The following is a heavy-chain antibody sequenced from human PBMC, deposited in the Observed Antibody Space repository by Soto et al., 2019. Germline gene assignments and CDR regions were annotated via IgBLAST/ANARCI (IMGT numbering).Heavy chain of an antibody. CDR2: INHSGST. Sequence: SETLSLTYAVYGGSFSGYYWSWIRQPPGKGLEWIGEINHSGSTNYNPSLKSRVTISVDTSKNQFSLKLSSVTAADTAVYYCARASGDYINYYYYMDVWGKGTTVTVSS. J-gene: IGHJ6*03. CDR1: GGSFSGYY. V-gene: IGHV4-34*01. D-gene: IGHD4-17*01. CDR3: ARASGDYINYYYYMDV.